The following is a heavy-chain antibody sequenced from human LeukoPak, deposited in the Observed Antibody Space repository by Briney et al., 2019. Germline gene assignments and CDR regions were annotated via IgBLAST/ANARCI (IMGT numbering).Heavy chain of an antibody. CDR2: IYSGGNT. D-gene: IGHD1-26*01. V-gene: IGHV3-53*01. CDR1: GFAVSSSY. Sequence: GGSLRLSCAASGFAVSSSYMSWVRQAPGKGLEWVSVIYSGGNTYYADSVKGRFTISRDNSKNTLYLQMNSLRAEDTAVYYCARVVGTTKFDYWGQGTLVTVSS. J-gene: IGHJ4*02. CDR3: ARVVGTTKFDY.